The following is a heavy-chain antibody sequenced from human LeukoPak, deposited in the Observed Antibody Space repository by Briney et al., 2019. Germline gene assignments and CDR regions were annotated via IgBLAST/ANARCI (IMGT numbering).Heavy chain of an antibody. Sequence: GGSLRLSCAASGFTFSSYEMNWVRQAPGKGLEWVSYISSSGSTIYYADSVKGRFTIPRDNAKNSLYLQMNSLRAEDTAVYYCAREWLRQLDYWGQGTLVTVSS. V-gene: IGHV3-48*03. CDR2: ISSSGSTI. D-gene: IGHD5-12*01. CDR3: AREWLRQLDY. CDR1: GFTFSSYE. J-gene: IGHJ4*02.